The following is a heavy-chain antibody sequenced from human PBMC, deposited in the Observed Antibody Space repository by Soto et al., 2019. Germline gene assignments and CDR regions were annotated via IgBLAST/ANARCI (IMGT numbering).Heavy chain of an antibody. J-gene: IGHJ6*02. V-gene: IGHV5-51*01. CDR1: GYSFTSYW. D-gene: IGHD2-15*01. CDR2: IYPGDSDT. CDR3: ARRSIGVVAATQYYGMDV. Sequence: GASLKISCKGSGYSFTSYWSGWVRQMPGKGLEWMGIIYPGDSDTRYSPSFQGQVTISADKSISTAYLQWSSLKASDTAMYYCARRSIGVVAATQYYGMDVWGQGTTVTVAS.